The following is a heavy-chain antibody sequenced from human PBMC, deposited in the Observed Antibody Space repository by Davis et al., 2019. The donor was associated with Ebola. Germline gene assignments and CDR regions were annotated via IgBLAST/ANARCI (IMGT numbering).Heavy chain of an antibody. J-gene: IGHJ4*02. CDR1: GFTFSSYW. V-gene: IGHV3-74*01. D-gene: IGHD2-21*01. Sequence: PGGSLRLSCAASGFTFSSYWMHWVRQAPGKGLVWVSRIRSDGSSTSYADSVKGRFTISRDDAKNTLYLQMNSLRAEDTAVYYCARDDSLTYWGQGTLVTVSS. CDR2: IRSDGSST. CDR3: ARDDSLTY.